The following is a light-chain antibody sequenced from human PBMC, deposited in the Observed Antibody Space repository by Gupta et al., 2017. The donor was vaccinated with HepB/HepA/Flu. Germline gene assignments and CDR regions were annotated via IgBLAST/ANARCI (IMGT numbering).Light chain of an antibody. CDR3: TSYTSTSTHVV. J-gene: IGLJ2*01. Sequence: QSALTQPASVSGSPGQSITISCTGTNSDVGGYNYVSWYRQHPGKAPKVIIYDVTDRPSGVSNRFSGSKSGNTASLTISGLQAEEEADYYCTSYTSTSTHVVFGGGTKLTVL. CDR2: DVT. CDR1: NSDVGGYNY. V-gene: IGLV2-14*01.